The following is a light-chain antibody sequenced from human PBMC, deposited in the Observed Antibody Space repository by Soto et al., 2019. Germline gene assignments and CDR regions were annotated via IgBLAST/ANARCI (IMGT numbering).Light chain of an antibody. J-gene: IGKJ1*01. CDR3: QQYGSSLWT. CDR1: QSVSSSY. Sequence: EIVLTQSPGTLSLSPGERATLSCRASQSVSSSYLAWYQQKPGQAPRLLIYGASSRATGIPDRFSGSGSGTDFTLTISRLEPEEFAVYYCQQYGSSLWTLGQGTKV. CDR2: GAS. V-gene: IGKV3-20*01.